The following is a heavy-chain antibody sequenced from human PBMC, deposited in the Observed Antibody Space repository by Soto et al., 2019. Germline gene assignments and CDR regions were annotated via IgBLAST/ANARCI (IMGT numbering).Heavy chain of an antibody. CDR2: ISVYNGNK. Sequence: QLVHSGGEVKEPGASVQVSCKASGYTVNNYGITWVRQAPGQGLELLGWISVYNGNKNYAKKVKGRVSMTAETSTSTAHMELRSLQSDDTAVYFCARVAITLIRGLKVDFYSMDVWGQGTTVTVSS. CDR1: GYTVNNYG. J-gene: IGHJ6*02. D-gene: IGHD3-10*01. CDR3: ARVAITLIRGLKVDFYSMDV. V-gene: IGHV1-18*01.